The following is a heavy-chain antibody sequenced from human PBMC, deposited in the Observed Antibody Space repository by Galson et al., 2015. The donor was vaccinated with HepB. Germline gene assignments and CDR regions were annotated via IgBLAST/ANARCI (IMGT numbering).Heavy chain of an antibody. J-gene: IGHJ1*01. D-gene: IGHD3-10*01. Sequence: SVKVSCKASGYTFTTYGITYVRQAPGQGLEWVGWINPDNGNTNYAQKLQGRVTMTTDTSTSTAYMELRNLRSDDTAVYYCARGPWFGELTGILVLQHWGQGTLVTVSS. CDR1: GYTFTTYG. V-gene: IGHV1-18*04. CDR3: ARGPWFGELTGILVLQH. CDR2: INPDNGNT.